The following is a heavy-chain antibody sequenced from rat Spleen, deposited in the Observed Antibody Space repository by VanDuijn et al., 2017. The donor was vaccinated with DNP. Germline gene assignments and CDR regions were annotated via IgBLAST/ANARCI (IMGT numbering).Heavy chain of an antibody. J-gene: IGHJ3*01. Sequence: EVHLVESGGGLVQPGGSMKLSCAASGFTFSDYNMAWVRQAPKKGLEWVATISYDGSSTYYRDSVKDRFTISRENAKSTVYLQMDSLRSEDTATYYCATSDSYGFAYWGQGTLVTVSS. CDR2: ISYDGSST. CDR3: ATSDSYGFAY. CDR1: GFTFSDYN. D-gene: IGHD1-2*01. V-gene: IGHV5-7*01.